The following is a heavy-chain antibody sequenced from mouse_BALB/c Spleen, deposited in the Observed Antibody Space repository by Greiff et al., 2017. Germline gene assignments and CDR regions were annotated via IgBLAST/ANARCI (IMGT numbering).Heavy chain of an antibody. J-gene: IGHJ3*01. CDR1: GFTFSSYA. CDR3: ARPTTVVAREFAY. Sequence: EVKLMESGGGLVKPGGSLKLSCAASGFTFSSYAMSWVRQSPEKRLEWVAEISSGGSYTYYPDTVTGRFTISRDNAKNTLYLEMSSLRSEDTAMYYCARPTTVVAREFAYWGQGTLVTVSA. D-gene: IGHD1-1*01. CDR2: ISSGGSYT. V-gene: IGHV5-9-4*01.